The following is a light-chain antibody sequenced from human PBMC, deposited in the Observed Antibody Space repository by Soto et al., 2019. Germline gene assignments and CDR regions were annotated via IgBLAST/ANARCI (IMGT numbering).Light chain of an antibody. CDR2: TDN. J-gene: IGLJ3*02. CDR3: AAWDDSLGAWV. CDR1: NSNIGRHT. V-gene: IGLV1-44*01. Sequence: QSVLTQPPSASATPGQRVTISCSGSNSNIGRHTVNWYQQLPGTAPKLLIYTDNQRPSGVPDRFSDSKSGTSASLAISAFQSEGEADYYCAAWDDSLGAWVFGGGTKVTVL.